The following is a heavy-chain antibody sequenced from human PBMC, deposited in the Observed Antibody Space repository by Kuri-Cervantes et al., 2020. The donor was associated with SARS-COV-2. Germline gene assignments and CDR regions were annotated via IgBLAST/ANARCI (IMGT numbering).Heavy chain of an antibody. Sequence: GESLKISCAASGFAFSSHAMSWVRQTPEKGLEWVSAIRSVGASTSYADSVMGRFSISRDDSKNTLYLQMNGLRVEDTAVYFCARDRGAFGGWFDPWGQGTLVTVSS. CDR3: ARDRGAFGGWFDP. CDR1: GFAFSSHA. D-gene: IGHD3-16*01. J-gene: IGHJ5*02. V-gene: IGHV3-23*01. CDR2: IRSVGAST.